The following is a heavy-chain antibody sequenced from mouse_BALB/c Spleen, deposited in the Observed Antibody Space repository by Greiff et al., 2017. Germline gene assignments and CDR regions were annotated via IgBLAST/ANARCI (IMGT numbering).Heavy chain of an antibody. J-gene: IGHJ4*01. V-gene: IGHV1-55*01. Sequence: VQLQQSGAELMKPGTSVKLSCKASGYNFTSYWINWVKLRPGQGLEWIGDIYPGSGSTNYNEKFKSKATLTVDTSSSTAYMQLSSLASEDSALYYCARGLGVRRSYAMDYWGQGTSVTVSS. CDR2: IYPGSGST. D-gene: IGHD2-14*01. CDR1: GYNFTSYW. CDR3: ARGLGVRRSYAMDY.